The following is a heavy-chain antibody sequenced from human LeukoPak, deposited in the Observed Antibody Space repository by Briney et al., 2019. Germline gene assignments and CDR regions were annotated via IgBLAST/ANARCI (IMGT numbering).Heavy chain of an antibody. D-gene: IGHD3-10*01. CDR3: AKDPGAHYYGSGSYRRGSYFDY. V-gene: IGHV3-30*02. J-gene: IGHJ4*02. Sequence: GGSLRLSYAASGFTFSNYGMHWVRQAPGKGLEWVAFIRYDGSNKYYADSVKGRFTISRDNSKNTLYLQMNSLRAEDTAVYYCAKDPGAHYYGSGSYRRGSYFDYWGQGTLVTVSS. CDR1: GFTFSNYG. CDR2: IRYDGSNK.